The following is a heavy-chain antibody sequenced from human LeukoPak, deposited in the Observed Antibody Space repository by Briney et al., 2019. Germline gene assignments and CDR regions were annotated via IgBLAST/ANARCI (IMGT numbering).Heavy chain of an antibody. J-gene: IGHJ4*02. Sequence: ASVKVSCKASGYTFTGYYMHWVRQAPGQGLEWMGWINPNSGGTNYAQKFQGRVTMTRDTSISTAYMELSRLRSDDTAVYYCARGYDILTGALGVDYWGQGTLVTVSS. D-gene: IGHD3-9*01. CDR3: ARGYDILTGALGVDY. CDR2: INPNSGGT. V-gene: IGHV1-2*02. CDR1: GYTFTGYY.